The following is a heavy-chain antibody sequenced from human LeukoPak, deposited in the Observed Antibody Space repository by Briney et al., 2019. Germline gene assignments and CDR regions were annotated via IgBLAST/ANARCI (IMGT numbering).Heavy chain of an antibody. CDR1: GYTFTSYG. CDR2: ISAYNGNT. CDR3: ARVPNGLLFGWFDP. Sequence: ASVKVSCKASGYTFTSYGISRVRQAPGQGLEWMGWISAYNGNTNYAQKLQGRVTMTTDTSTSTAYMELRSLRSDDTAVYYCARVPNGLLFGWFDPWGQGTLVTVSS. V-gene: IGHV1-18*01. J-gene: IGHJ5*02. D-gene: IGHD3-3*01.